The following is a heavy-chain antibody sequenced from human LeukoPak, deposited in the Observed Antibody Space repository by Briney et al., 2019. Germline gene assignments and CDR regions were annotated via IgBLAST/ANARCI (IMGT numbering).Heavy chain of an antibody. CDR2: ITSSSSTT. CDR1: GFTFSSYT. D-gene: IGHD5-18*01. J-gene: IGHJ2*01. CDR3: ARDERHVDTAMSFDL. Sequence: GGSLRLSCAASGFTFSSYTMNWVRQAPGKGLEWLSYITSSSSTTYYADSVKGRFTISRDNAKNSLYLQMSRLRAEDTAIYYCARDERHVDTAMSFDLWGRGTLVTVSS. V-gene: IGHV3-48*01.